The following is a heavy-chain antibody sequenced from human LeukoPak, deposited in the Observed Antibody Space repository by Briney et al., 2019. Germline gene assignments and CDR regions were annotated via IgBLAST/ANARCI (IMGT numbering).Heavy chain of an antibody. CDR1: GITFSSSW. J-gene: IGHJ3*02. CDR3: ARDHAFAFDI. V-gene: IGHV3-48*02. CDR2: IGISTTTI. Sequence: GGSLRLSCAASGITFSSSWLNCVRQAPGKGLEWVSYIGISTTTIYYADSVKGRFTISRDNAKNSLYLQMNSLRDEDTAVYYCARDHAFAFDIWGQGTMVTVSS.